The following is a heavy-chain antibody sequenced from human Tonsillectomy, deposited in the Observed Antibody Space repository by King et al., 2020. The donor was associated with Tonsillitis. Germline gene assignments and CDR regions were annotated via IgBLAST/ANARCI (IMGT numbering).Heavy chain of an antibody. V-gene: IGHV1-3*01. J-gene: IGHJ4*02. CDR2: INSDNGDT. CDR1: GYTYSNYA. CDR3: ARSRWTETFDS. D-gene: IGHD3/OR15-3a*01. Sequence: VQLVQSVAEVKKPGASVKISCKASGYTYSNYALQWVRQAPGQRPEWMGWINSDNGDTKYSQNLQGRVTITWDTSASTSYMEMRSLRSEDTSVYYCARSRWTETFDSWGQGTQVTVSS.